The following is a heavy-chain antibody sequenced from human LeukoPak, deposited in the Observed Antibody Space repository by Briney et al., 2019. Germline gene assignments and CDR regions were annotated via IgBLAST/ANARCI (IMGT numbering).Heavy chain of an antibody. CDR3: AAGLLPQLLYDY. D-gene: IGHD2-2*02. CDR1: GYTLTELS. Sequence: ASVKVSCKVSGYTLTELSMHWVRQAPGKGLECMGGFDPEDGETIYAQKFQGRVTMTEDTSTDTAYMELSSLRSEDTAVYYCAAGLLPQLLYDYWGQGTLVTVSS. V-gene: IGHV1-24*01. J-gene: IGHJ4*02. CDR2: FDPEDGET.